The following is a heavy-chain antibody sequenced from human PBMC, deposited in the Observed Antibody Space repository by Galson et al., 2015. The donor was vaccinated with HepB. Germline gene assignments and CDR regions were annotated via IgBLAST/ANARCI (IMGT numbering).Heavy chain of an antibody. CDR1: GFTFSSYG. CDR2: IWYDGSNK. Sequence: SLRLSCAASGFTFSSYGMHWVRQAPGKGLEWVAVIWYDGSNKYYADSVKGRFTISRDNSKNTLYLQMNSLRAEDTAVYYCARDPIYCGGDCYSGPFDYWGQGTLVTVSS. CDR3: ARDPIYCGGDCYSGPFDY. D-gene: IGHD2-21*02. J-gene: IGHJ4*02. V-gene: IGHV3-33*01.